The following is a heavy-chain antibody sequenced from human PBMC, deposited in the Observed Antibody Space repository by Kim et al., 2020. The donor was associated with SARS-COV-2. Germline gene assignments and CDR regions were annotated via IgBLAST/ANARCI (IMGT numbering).Heavy chain of an antibody. V-gene: IGHV3-30*03. D-gene: IGHD1-26*01. CDR1: GFTFSSYC. J-gene: IGHJ5*02. Sequence: GGSLRLSCAASGFTFSSYCMHWVRQAPGKGLEWVALISYEGSTQKYTDSVKGRFTVSRDNSKNTLFLQMNSLRPEDTAVYYCARNLVGDTDLGPWGQGTLVTVSS. CDR2: ISYEGSTQ. CDR3: ARNLVGDTDLGP.